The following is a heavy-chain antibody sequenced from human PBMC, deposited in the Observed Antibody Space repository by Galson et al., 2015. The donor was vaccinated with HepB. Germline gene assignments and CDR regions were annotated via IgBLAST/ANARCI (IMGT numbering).Heavy chain of an antibody. CDR1: GLAFSEYY. CDR3: ARARNRGGYSGYDFGY. CDR2: ISSSSTYT. V-gene: IGHV3-11*06. Sequence: SLRLSCAASGLAFSEYYMSWIRQAPGKGLAWVSYISSSSTYTKYADPVKGRFTISRDNTKNSLYLQMNSLRAADTAVYYCARARNRGGYSGYDFGYWGQGTLVTVSS. D-gene: IGHD5-12*01. J-gene: IGHJ4*02.